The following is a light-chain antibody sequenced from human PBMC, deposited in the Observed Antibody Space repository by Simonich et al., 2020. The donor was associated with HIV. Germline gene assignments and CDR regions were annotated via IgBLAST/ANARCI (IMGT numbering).Light chain of an antibody. V-gene: IGKV3-15*01. CDR2: GAS. CDR3: QQYNNWPRT. CDR1: QSVRSN. J-gene: IGKJ1*01. Sequence: EVVMTQSLATLSVSPGERVTLSCRASQSVRSNLAWYQHKPGQAPRLLIYGASSRATGIPVRFSGSGSGTEFTLTISSMQSEDFAVYYCQQYNNWPRTFGQGTKVEIK.